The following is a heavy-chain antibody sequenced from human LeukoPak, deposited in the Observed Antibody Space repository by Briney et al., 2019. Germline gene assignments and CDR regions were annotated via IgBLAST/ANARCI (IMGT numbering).Heavy chain of an antibody. CDR2: VYHSGAT. J-gene: IGHJ5*02. D-gene: IGHD6-19*01. CDR3: ARDSSGTLSGGGWFDP. CDR1: NYSINDGYY. V-gene: IGHV4-38-2*02. Sequence: SETLSPTCTVSNYSINDGYYWGWIRQPPGKGLQWIGGVYHSGATYQNPSLKSRVTISVDTSKNQFSLNLTSVTAADTAVYYCARDSSGTLSGGGWFDPWGQGTLVTVSS.